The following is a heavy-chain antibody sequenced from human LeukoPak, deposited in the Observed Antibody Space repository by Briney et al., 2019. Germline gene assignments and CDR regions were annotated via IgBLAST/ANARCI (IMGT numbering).Heavy chain of an antibody. CDR3: ARGGVSTRYCGVTNCYLTPIDY. Sequence: GASVKVSCKASGYTFTSYYMHWVRQAPGQGLEWMGIINPSGGSTSYAQKFQGRVTMTRDTSTSTVYMELRGLRSDDTAVYYCARGGVSTRYCGVTNCYLTPIDYWGQGTRVTVSS. CDR2: INPSGGST. D-gene: IGHD2-2*01. CDR1: GYTFTSYY. J-gene: IGHJ4*02. V-gene: IGHV1-46*01.